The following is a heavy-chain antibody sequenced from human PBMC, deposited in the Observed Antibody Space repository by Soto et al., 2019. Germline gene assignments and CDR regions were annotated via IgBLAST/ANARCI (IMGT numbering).Heavy chain of an antibody. CDR3: AKGQWLVHDAFDI. Sequence: PGGSLRLSCTASGFTFSNYAMSWVRQAPGKGLEWVSAISGSGGSTYYAGSVKGRVTISRDNSKNTLYLQMDSLTAEDTAVYYCAKGQWLVHDAFDIWGHGTMVTVS. V-gene: IGHV3-23*01. J-gene: IGHJ3*02. CDR1: GFTFSNYA. D-gene: IGHD6-19*01. CDR2: ISGSGGST.